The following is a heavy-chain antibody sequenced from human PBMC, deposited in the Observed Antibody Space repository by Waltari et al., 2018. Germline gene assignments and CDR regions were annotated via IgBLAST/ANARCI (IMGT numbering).Heavy chain of an antibody. J-gene: IGHJ4*02. V-gene: IGHV3-74*01. CDR2: INSDGSDT. D-gene: IGHD6-6*01. CDR1: GFISGIDW. CDR3: ARAVYSTSLPMGY. Sequence: GQLLVSGGGLVQPGRSLGLSCAAAGFISGIDWMHWVRQAPGMGLVWVSHINSDGSDTSYADSVKGRFTISRANVKSTLYLQMTSLRAEDTAVYYCARAVYSTSLPMGYWGQGTLVTVSS.